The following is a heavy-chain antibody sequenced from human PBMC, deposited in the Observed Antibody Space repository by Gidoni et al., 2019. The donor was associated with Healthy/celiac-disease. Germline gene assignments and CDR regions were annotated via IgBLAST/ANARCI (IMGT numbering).Heavy chain of an antibody. D-gene: IGHD6-13*01. CDR1: GFPFADYA. CDR3: AKGAELSKSYSSSWYRVLVYFDY. J-gene: IGHJ4*02. Sequence: EVQLVESGGGLVQPGRSLRLSCAASGFPFADYALPWARQAPGKGLEWVSGISWNSGSIGYADSVKVRFTISRDNAKNSLYLQMNSLRAEDTALYYCAKGAELSKSYSSSWYRVLVYFDYWGQGTLVTVSS. V-gene: IGHV3-9*01. CDR2: ISWNSGSI.